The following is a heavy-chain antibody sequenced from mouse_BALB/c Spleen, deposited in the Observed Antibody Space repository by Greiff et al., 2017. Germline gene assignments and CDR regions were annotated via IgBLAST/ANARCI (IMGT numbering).Heavy chain of an antibody. D-gene: IGHD1-3*01. CDR1: GYSFTSYW. V-gene: IGHV1S126*01. Sequence: VKLMESGPQLVRPGASVKISCKASGYSFTSYWMHWVKQRPGQGLEWIGMIDPSDSETRLNQKFKDKATLTVDKSSSTAYMQLSSPTSEDSAVYYCARSGNYAMDYWGQGTSVTVSS. CDR3: ARSGNYAMDY. J-gene: IGHJ4*01. CDR2: IDPSDSET.